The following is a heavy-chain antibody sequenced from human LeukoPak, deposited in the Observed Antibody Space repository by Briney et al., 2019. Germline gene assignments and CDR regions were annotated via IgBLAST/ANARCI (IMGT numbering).Heavy chain of an antibody. CDR3: ARDLSPRYDFWSGYYPRGY. D-gene: IGHD3-3*01. Sequence: ASVKVSFKASGYTFTVYYMHWVRQAPGQGLEWMGWINPNSGGTNYAQKFQGRVTMTRDTSISTAYMELSRLRSDGTAVYYCARDLSPRYDFWSGYYPRGYWGQGTLVTVSS. CDR1: GYTFTVYY. V-gene: IGHV1-2*02. J-gene: IGHJ4*02. CDR2: INPNSGGT.